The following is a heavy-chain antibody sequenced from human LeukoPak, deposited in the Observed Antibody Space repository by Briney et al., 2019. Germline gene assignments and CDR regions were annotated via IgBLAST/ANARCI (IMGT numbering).Heavy chain of an antibody. CDR1: GYTFTSYD. V-gene: IGHV1-8*01. Sequence: ASVKVSCKASGYTFTSYDINWVRQATGQGLEWMGWMNPNSGNTGYAQKFQGRVTMTRNTSISTAYMELSSLRSEDKAVYYCARSGRTRSSKYYYYYMDVWGKGTTVTISS. CDR3: ARSGRTRSSKYYYYYMDV. J-gene: IGHJ6*03. CDR2: MNPNSGNT. D-gene: IGHD1-26*01.